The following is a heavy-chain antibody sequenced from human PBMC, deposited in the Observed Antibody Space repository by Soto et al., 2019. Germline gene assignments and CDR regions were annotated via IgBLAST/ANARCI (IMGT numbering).Heavy chain of an antibody. CDR2: IYISGST. J-gene: IGHJ4*02. CDR3: ARSPGFYIRGHFDY. V-gene: IGHV4-4*07. D-gene: IGHD3-10*01. Sequence: NPSETLSLTCTVSVGSISSDYWSWIRQPAGKGLEWIGRIYISGSTNYNPSLKSRVTMSVDTSKNQFSLKLSSVTAADTAVCYCARSPGFYIRGHFDYWGQGTLVTVSS. CDR1: VGSISSDY.